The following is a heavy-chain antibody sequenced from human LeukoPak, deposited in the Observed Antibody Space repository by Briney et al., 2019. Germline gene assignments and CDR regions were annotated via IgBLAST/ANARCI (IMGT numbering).Heavy chain of an antibody. J-gene: IGHJ4*02. Sequence: GGSLRLSCAASGFTFGTFGMHWVRQAPGKGLEWVAFISYDGSSEYDADSVKGRFTISRDNSENTVYLQMNSLRAEDTAVYYCAKSEVYYFGTSGGFDYWGQGTLVTVAS. CDR2: ISYDGSSE. D-gene: IGHD3-22*01. V-gene: IGHV3-30*18. CDR3: AKSEVYYFGTSGGFDY. CDR1: GFTFGTFG.